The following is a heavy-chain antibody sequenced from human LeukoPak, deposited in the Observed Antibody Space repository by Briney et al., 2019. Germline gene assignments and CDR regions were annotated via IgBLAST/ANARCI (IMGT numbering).Heavy chain of an antibody. CDR2: IKQDGSKK. Sequence: GGSLRLSCAASGFAFSSYWMSWVRQAPGKGLEWVANIKQDGSKKNYVDSVKGRFTISRDNAKNSLYLQMNSLRAEDTAVYYCARVFDYGDYVGWYFDLWGRGTLVTVSS. D-gene: IGHD4-17*01. CDR3: ARVFDYGDYVGWYFDL. V-gene: IGHV3-7*04. J-gene: IGHJ2*01. CDR1: GFAFSSYW.